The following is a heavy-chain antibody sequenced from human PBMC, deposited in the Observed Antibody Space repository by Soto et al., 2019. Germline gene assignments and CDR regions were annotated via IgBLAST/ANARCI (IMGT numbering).Heavy chain of an antibody. Sequence: SETVSLTCTVSGGSISSGDYYWSWIRQPPGKGLEWIGYIYYSGGTYYNPSLKSRVTISVDTSKNQFSLKLSSVTAADTAVYYCARADYYGSGVVYFDYWGQGTLVTVSS. CDR2: IYYSGGT. V-gene: IGHV4-30-4*01. CDR3: ARADYYGSGVVYFDY. J-gene: IGHJ4*02. D-gene: IGHD3-10*01. CDR1: GGSISSGDYY.